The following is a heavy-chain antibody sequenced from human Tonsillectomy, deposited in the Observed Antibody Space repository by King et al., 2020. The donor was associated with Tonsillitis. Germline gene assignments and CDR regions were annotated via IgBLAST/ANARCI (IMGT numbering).Heavy chain of an antibody. J-gene: IGHJ3*02. CDR2: LSGGGDGT. D-gene: IGHD3-16*01. V-gene: IGHV3-23*04. CDR3: ARHWGNRGSDAFDI. Sequence: EVQLVESGGGLVQPGGSLRLSCAASGFTFSNYAMSWVRQAPGKGLEWVSALSGGGDGTYYADSVKGRFTISRDNSKNTLYLKMNSLRVDDTAVYYCARHWGNRGSDAFDIWGQGTMVTVSS. CDR1: GFTFSNYA.